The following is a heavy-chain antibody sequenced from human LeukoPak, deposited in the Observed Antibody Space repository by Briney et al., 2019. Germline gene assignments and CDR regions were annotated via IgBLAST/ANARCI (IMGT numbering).Heavy chain of an antibody. Sequence: GGSLRLSCAASGFIFDDYAMHWVRQYPGKGLVWLSRLYSDGGRTTYADSVKGRFTISGDNAKNTLYLQMNSLRAEDTAVYYCARIADYGSGFELWGQGTLVTVSS. CDR1: GFIFDDYA. CDR2: LYSDGGRT. V-gene: IGHV3-74*01. J-gene: IGHJ4*02. D-gene: IGHD3-10*01. CDR3: ARIADYGSGFEL.